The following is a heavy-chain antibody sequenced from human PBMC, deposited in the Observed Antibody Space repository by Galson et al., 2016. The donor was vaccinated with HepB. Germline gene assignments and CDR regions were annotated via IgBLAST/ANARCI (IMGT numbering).Heavy chain of an antibody. J-gene: IGHJ3*02. CDR1: GYTFTSYG. Sequence: CQASGYTFTSYGISWVRQAPGQGLEWMGWISAYNGNTNYAQKLQGRVTMTTDTSTSTAYMELRSLRSDDTAVYYCAREGGSLYDILTGYHDAFDIWGQGTMVTVSS. CDR3: AREGGSLYDILTGYHDAFDI. D-gene: IGHD3-9*01. CDR2: ISAYNGNT. V-gene: IGHV1-18*01.